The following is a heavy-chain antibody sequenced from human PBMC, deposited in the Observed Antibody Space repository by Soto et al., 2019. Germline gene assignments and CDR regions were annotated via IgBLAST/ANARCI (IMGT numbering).Heavy chain of an antibody. V-gene: IGHV4-31*03. D-gene: IGHD3-3*01. Sequence: QVQLQESGPGLVKPSQTLSLTCTVSGGSISSGGYYWSWIRQHPGKGLEWIGYIYYSGSTYYNPSLKSRVTISVDTSKNQFSLKLSSVTAADTAVYYCARDRGDAPIFGVVSSYYGMDVWGQGTTVTVSS. J-gene: IGHJ6*02. CDR3: ARDRGDAPIFGVVSSYYGMDV. CDR1: GGSISSGGYY. CDR2: IYYSGST.